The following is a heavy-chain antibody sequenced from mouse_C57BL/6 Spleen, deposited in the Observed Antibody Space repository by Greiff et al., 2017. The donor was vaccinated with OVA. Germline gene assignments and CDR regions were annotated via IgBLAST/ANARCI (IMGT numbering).Heavy chain of an antibody. CDR1: GFSLTSYG. CDR2: IWSGGST. V-gene: IGHV2-2*01. D-gene: IGHD1-1*01. Sequence: QVQLKESGPGLVQPSQSLSITCTVSGFSLTSYGVHWVRQSPGKGLEWLGVIWSGGSTDYNAAFISRLSISKDNSKSQVFFKMNSLQADDTAIYYCARRGTTVVDYAMDYWGQGTSVTVSS. CDR3: ARRGTTVVDYAMDY. J-gene: IGHJ4*01.